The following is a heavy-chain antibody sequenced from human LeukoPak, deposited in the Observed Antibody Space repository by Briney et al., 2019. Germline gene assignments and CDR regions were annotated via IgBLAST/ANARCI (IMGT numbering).Heavy chain of an antibody. J-gene: IGHJ4*02. Sequence: QSGGSLRLSCAASGFNVNNAWMSWVRQAPGKGLEWVSHITASGTAMFYADSVKGRFTISRDNAKNSLYLQMNSLRDEDTAVYYCASSGSYRSDYWGQGTLVTVSS. CDR1: GFNVNNAW. CDR3: ASSGSYRSDY. D-gene: IGHD1-26*01. CDR2: ITASGTAM. V-gene: IGHV3-48*02.